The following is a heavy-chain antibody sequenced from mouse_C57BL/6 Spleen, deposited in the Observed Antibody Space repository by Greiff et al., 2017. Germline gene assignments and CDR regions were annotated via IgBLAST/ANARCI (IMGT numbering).Heavy chain of an antibody. CDR2: INYDGSST. D-gene: IGHD2-1*01. CDR1: GFTFSDYY. V-gene: IGHV5-16*01. CDR3: ARELLYYAMDY. J-gene: IGHJ4*01. Sequence: EVTLVESEGGLVQPGSSLKLSCPASGFTFSDYYMAWVRQVPEKGLEWVANINYDGSSTYYLDSLMSRFIISRDNAKNIRYLQMSSLKSEDTATYYCARELLYYAMDYWCQGTSVTVSS.